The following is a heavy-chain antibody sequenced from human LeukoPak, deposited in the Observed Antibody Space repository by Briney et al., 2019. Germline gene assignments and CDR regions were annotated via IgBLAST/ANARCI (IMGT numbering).Heavy chain of an antibody. CDR3: ARDYKYAFDN. D-gene: IGHD5-24*01. V-gene: IGHV3-48*01. CDR2: IGISSGNT. J-gene: IGHJ4*02. Sequence: GWSLRLSCAASGFRFSDYSMNWVCQAPGKGLDWISYIGISSGNTNYADSVKGRFTISGDKAKNSLYLQMNSLRVEDTAVYYCARDYKYAFDNWGQGTLVTVSS. CDR1: GFRFSDYS.